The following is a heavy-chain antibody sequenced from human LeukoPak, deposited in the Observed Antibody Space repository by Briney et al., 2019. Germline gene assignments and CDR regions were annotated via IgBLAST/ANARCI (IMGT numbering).Heavy chain of an antibody. Sequence: ASVKVSCKASGYTFTNSYMHWVRQAPGQGLEWMGWINPNSGGTNYAQKFQGRVTMTRDTSISTAYMELSRLRSDDTAVYYCAREVKLHRWFDPWGQGTLVTVSS. CDR3: AREVKLHRWFDP. CDR2: INPNSGGT. J-gene: IGHJ5*02. V-gene: IGHV1-2*02. CDR1: GYTFTNSY. D-gene: IGHD1-7*01.